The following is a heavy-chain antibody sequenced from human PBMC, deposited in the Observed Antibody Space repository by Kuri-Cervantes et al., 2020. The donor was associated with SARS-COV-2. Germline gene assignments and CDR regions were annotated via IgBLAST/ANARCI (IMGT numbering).Heavy chain of an antibody. CDR1: GFTFSDYY. Sequence: GGSLRLSCAASGFTFSDYYMSWIRQAPGRGLEWVAVISYDGSNKYYADSVKGRFTISRDNSKNTLYLQMDSLRAEDTAVYYCARDFNYYDSSANDYWGQGTRVTGSS. CDR2: ISYDGSNK. D-gene: IGHD3-22*01. J-gene: IGHJ4*02. CDR3: ARDFNYYDSSANDY. V-gene: IGHV3-30-3*01.